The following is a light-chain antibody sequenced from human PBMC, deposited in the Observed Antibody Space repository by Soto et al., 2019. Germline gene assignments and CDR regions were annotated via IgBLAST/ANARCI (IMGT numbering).Light chain of an antibody. J-gene: IGKJ1*01. CDR2: GAS. V-gene: IGKV3-15*01. CDR3: QQYNTWLWT. CDR1: QSINAH. Sequence: EVVMTQSPATLSLSPGERVTLSCRASQSINAHLAWYQQKPGQAPRLLIHGASTRATGIPARFSGSGFGTEFILTISSLQSEDFAVYYCQQYNTWLWTFGQGTNVEIQ.